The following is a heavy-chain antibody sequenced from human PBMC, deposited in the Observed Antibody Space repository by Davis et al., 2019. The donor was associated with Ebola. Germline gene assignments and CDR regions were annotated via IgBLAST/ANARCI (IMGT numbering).Heavy chain of an antibody. Sequence: SLITSCAASGSTSSSYSICWLRQAPRKRLEWVSYITSSSSTIYYPDSVNGRFTISSDNAKNSLLLQMNSLGAEDTDVYYCAKDRFPPVRGVHSPPGFWGQGTLVTVSS. CDR2: ITSSSSTI. J-gene: IGHJ4*02. V-gene: IGHV3-48*01. CDR1: GSTSSSYS. D-gene: IGHD3-10*01. CDR3: AKDRFPPVRGVHSPPGF.